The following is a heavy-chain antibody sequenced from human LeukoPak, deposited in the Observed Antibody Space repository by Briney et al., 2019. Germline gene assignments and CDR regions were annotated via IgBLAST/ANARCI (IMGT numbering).Heavy chain of an antibody. Sequence: GGSLRLSCAASGFTFSSFWMTWVRQAPGKGLVWVAHNEDGTSASHADSVKGRFTISRDNAKNTLYQQMNSLTVEDTAVYYCARVPTNSYGFGQWGQGSLVTVSS. D-gene: IGHD5-18*01. V-gene: IGHV3-74*01. J-gene: IGHJ4*02. CDR2: NEDGTSA. CDR1: GFTFSSFW. CDR3: ARVPTNSYGFGQ.